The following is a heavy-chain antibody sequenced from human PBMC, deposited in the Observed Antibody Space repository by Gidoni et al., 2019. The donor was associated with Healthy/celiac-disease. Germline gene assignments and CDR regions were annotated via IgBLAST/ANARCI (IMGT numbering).Heavy chain of an antibody. CDR3: ARGSVVVPAAIHGAPNWFDP. V-gene: IGHV1-2*04. D-gene: IGHD2-2*02. CDR1: GYTFTGYY. J-gene: IGHJ5*02. Sequence: QVQLVQSGAEVKKPGASVKVSCKASGYTFTGYYMHWVRQAPGQGLEWMGWINPTRGGTNYAQKFQGWVTMTRDTSISTAYMELSRLRSDDTAVYYCARGSVVVPAAIHGAPNWFDPWGQGTLVTVSS. CDR2: INPTRGGT.